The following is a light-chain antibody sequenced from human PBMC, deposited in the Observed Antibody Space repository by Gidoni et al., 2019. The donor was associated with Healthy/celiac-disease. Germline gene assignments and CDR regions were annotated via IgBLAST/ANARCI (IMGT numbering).Light chain of an antibody. J-gene: IGKJ5*01. CDR1: QGISNY. V-gene: IGKV1-16*01. CDR2: AAS. Sequence: DTQMTQSPSSLSASVGDRVTITCRASQGISNYLAWLQQKPGKAPKSLIYAASSLQSGVPSTCSGGGSATDFTLTISSLQPEDFVAYCYQQYNSYPITFGQGTRLEIK. CDR3: QQYNSYPIT.